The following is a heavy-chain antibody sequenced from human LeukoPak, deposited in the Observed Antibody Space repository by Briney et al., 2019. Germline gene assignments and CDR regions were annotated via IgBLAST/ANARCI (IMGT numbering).Heavy chain of an antibody. CDR1: GYTFTSYD. CDR2: MNPNSGNT. CDR3: ARQAVNLGDAFDI. V-gene: IGHV1-8*01. D-gene: IGHD4-17*01. J-gene: IGHJ3*02. Sequence: ASVKVSCKASGYTFTSYDINWVRQATGQGLEWMGWMNPNSGNTGYAQKFQGRVTMTRNTSISTAYMELSSLRSEDTAVYYCARQAVNLGDAFDIWGQGTMVTVSS.